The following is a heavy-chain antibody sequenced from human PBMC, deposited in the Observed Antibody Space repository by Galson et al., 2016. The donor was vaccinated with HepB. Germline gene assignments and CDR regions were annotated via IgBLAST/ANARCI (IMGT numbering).Heavy chain of an antibody. CDR1: GGSISSGSYY. Sequence: ETLSLTCAVSGGSISSGSYYWNWIRQPPGKGLEWIGSIYWSGSSYYNPSLKSRVTISVDTSKNQFSLKLTSVTAADTAVYYCARPGSSAWHGGLAYWGQGTLVTVSS. CDR2: IYWSGSS. D-gene: IGHD6-19*01. V-gene: IGHV4-39*01. J-gene: IGHJ4*02. CDR3: ARPGSSAWHGGLAY.